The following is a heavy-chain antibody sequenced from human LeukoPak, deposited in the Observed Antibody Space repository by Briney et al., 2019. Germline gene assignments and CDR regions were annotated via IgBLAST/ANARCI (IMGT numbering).Heavy chain of an antibody. CDR1: GGSISSGGYY. CDR2: IYHSGST. Sequence: SETLSLACTVSGGSISSGGYYWSWIRQPPGKGLEWIGYIYHSGSTYYNPSLKSRVIISLDMSKNQFSLKLTSVTAADTAVYFCARGPPPEEGFLNWFDPWGQGTLVTVSS. J-gene: IGHJ5*02. D-gene: IGHD2-21*01. CDR3: ARGPPPEEGFLNWFDP. V-gene: IGHV4-30-2*01.